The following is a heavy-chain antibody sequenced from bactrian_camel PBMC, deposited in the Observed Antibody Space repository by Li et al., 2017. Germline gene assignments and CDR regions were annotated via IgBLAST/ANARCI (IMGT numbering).Heavy chain of an antibody. J-gene: IGHJ4*01. Sequence: QVQLVESGGGLVQAGGPLTLSCAASGFTFSSYYMSWVRQAPGKGLEWISSIDSDGGDTYYADSAKGRFTISRDNAKNTLYLQLNSLKTEDTAMYYCAKDTDTFGLGIRLGSWGQGTQVTVS. D-gene: IGHD5*01. CDR1: GFTFSSYY. CDR2: IDSDGGDT. V-gene: IGHV3-2*01. CDR3: AKDTDTFGLGIRLGS.